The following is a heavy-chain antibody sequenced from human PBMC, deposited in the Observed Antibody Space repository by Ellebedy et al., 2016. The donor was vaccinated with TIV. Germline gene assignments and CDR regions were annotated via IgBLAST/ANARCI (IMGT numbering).Heavy chain of an antibody. V-gene: IGHV1-2*02. CDR2: INPNSGGT. CDR3: ARDYYGSGPNWFDP. D-gene: IGHD3-10*01. Sequence: ASVKVSCXASGYTFTGYHMHWVRQAPGQGLEWMGWINPNSGGTNYAQKFQGRVTMTRDTSISTAYMELSRLRSDDTAVYYCARDYYGSGPNWFDPWGQGTLITVSS. J-gene: IGHJ5*02. CDR1: GYTFTGYH.